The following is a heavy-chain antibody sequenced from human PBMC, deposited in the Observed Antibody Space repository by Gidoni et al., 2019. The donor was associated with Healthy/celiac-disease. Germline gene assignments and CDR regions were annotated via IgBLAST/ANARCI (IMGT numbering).Heavy chain of an antibody. Sequence: EVQLVESGGGLVKPGGSLRLPCAASGFTFSNAWMSWVRQAPGKGLEWVGRIKSKTDGGTTDYAAPVKGRFTISRDDSKNTLYLQMNSLKTEDTAVYYCTTAAYCGGDCYTPIWGQGTLVTVSS. CDR1: GFTFSNAW. D-gene: IGHD2-21*02. J-gene: IGHJ4*02. CDR2: IKSKTDGGTT. V-gene: IGHV3-15*01. CDR3: TTAAYCGGDCYTPI.